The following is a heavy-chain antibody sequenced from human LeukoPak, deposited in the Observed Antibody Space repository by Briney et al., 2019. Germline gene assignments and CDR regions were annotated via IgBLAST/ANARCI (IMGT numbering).Heavy chain of an antibody. J-gene: IGHJ6*03. V-gene: IGHV3-7*01. CDR1: GFTFSSYW. CDR2: IKQDGSEK. D-gene: IGHD3-3*01. Sequence: PGGSLRLSCAASGFTFSSYWMSWVRQAPGKGLEWVANIKQDGSEKYYVDSVKGRFTISRDNAKNSLYLQMNSLRAEDTAVYYCARDLYFSERFLEWLPHYYYYYYMDVWGKGTTVTVSS. CDR3: ARDLYFSERFLEWLPHYYYYYYMDV.